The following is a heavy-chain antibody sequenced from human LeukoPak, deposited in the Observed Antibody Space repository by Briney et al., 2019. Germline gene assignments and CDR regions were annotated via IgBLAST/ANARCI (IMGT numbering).Heavy chain of an antibody. Sequence: SETLSLTCTVSGGSISSYYWSWIRQPPGKGLEWIGYIYYSGSTNYNPSLRSRVTISVDTSKNQFSLKLSSVAAADTAVYYCARAYSSSWYMGYFQHWGQGTLVTVSS. CDR1: GGSISSYY. D-gene: IGHD6-13*01. V-gene: IGHV4-59*08. CDR3: ARAYSSSWYMGYFQH. CDR2: IYYSGST. J-gene: IGHJ1*01.